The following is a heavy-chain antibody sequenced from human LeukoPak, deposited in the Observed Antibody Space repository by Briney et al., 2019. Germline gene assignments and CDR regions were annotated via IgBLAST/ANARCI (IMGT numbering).Heavy chain of an antibody. CDR1: GASISSYY. V-gene: IGHV4-4*07. J-gene: IGHJ3*01. D-gene: IGHD1-26*01. CDR3: ATYGGAYYAFDV. CDR2: IYPSGST. Sequence: SETLSLTCTVSGASISSYYWSWIRQPAGKGLEWIGRIYPSGSTNYNPSLTSRVTMSVDTSKNQFSLKLCSVTAADTAVYFCATYGGAYYAFDVLGQGTMVTVSS.